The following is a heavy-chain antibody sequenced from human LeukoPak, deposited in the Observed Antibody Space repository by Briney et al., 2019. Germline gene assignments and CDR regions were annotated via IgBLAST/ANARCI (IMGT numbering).Heavy chain of an antibody. D-gene: IGHD3-16*01. Sequence: GESLKISCKGSGYSFTTYWIGWVRQMPGKGLEWMGIIYPGDSDTRYSPSFQGQVTISADKSINTAYLQWSSLKASDTAMYYCARPGQLGEYTPYYFDYWGQGVLVTVSS. CDR3: ARPGQLGEYTPYYFDY. J-gene: IGHJ4*02. V-gene: IGHV5-51*01. CDR1: GYSFTTYW. CDR2: IYPGDSDT.